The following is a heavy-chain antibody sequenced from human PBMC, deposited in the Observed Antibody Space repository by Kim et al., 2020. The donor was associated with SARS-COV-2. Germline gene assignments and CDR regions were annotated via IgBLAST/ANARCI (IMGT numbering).Heavy chain of an antibody. V-gene: IGHV3-30-3*01. CDR3: AGCQGPLMVGVTFFD. CDR2: ISYDGSKK. CDR1: GFTFSNSA. Sequence: GGSLRLSCAASGFTFSNSAMHWVRQAPGKGLEWVAVISYDGSKKYYADSVKGRFTISRDNSKDTLYLQMNSLTAEDTALYYWAGCQGPLMVGVTFFD. J-gene: IGHJ4*01. D-gene: IGHD2-15*01.